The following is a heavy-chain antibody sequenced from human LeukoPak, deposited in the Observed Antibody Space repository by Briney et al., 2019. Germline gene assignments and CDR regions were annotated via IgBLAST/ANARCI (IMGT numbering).Heavy chain of an antibody. V-gene: IGHV1-18*01. CDR2: ISAYNGNT. CDR3: ARGQDSSGWSPGGDY. D-gene: IGHD6-19*01. J-gene: IGHJ4*02. Sequence: ASVKVSCKASGYTFTSYGISWVRQAPGQGLEWMGWISAYNGNTNYAQKLQGRVTMTTDTSTSTAYMELRSLRSDDTAVYYCARGQDSSGWSPGGDYWGQGTLVTVSS. CDR1: GYTFTSYG.